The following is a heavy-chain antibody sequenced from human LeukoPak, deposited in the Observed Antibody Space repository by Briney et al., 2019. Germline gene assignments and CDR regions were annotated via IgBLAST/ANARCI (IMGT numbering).Heavy chain of an antibody. V-gene: IGHV1-24*01. Sequence: ASVNVSCKVSGYTLTELSMHWVRQAPGKGLEWMGGFDPEDGETIYAQKFQGRVTMTEDTSTDTAYMELSSLRSEDTAVYYCATLYSGSYYFDHWGQGTLVTVSS. D-gene: IGHD1-26*01. CDR1: GYTLTELS. CDR2: FDPEDGET. CDR3: ATLYSGSYYFDH. J-gene: IGHJ4*02.